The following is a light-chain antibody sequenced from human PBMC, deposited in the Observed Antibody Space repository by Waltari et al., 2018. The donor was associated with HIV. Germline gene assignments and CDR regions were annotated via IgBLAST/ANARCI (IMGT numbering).Light chain of an antibody. Sequence: TISCPGSRSNIGSNYVYWYQQFPGTAPKLLIYRNNYRPSGVPDRIFGSKSGPAAYLAISGLRSEDEADYYCVAWDDTLSALFFGGGTKLTVL. CDR2: RNN. CDR3: VAWDDTLSALF. CDR1: RSNIGSNY. J-gene: IGLJ2*01. V-gene: IGLV1-47*01.